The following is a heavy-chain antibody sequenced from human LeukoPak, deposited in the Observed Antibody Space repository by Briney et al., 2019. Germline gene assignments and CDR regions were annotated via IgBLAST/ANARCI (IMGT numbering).Heavy chain of an antibody. D-gene: IGHD3-3*01. CDR1: GYTFTSYG. CDR3: ARVSDFWSGNYYYYYMDV. J-gene: IGHJ6*03. Sequence: SVKVSCKASGYTFTSYGISWVRQAPGQGLEWMGGIIPIFGTANYAQKFQGRVTITTDESTSTAYMELSSLRSEDTAVYYCARVSDFWSGNYYYYYMDVWGKGTTVTVSS. V-gene: IGHV1-69*05. CDR2: IIPIFGTA.